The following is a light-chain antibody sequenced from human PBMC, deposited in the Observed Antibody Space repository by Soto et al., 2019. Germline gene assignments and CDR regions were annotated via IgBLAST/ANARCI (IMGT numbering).Light chain of an antibody. CDR1: QSISSNY. V-gene: IGKV3-20*01. CDR2: GAS. CDR3: QHYGSSLSIT. Sequence: EIVLTQSPGTLSLSPGERATISCGARQSISSNYLAWYQQKPGQAPRRLIYGASSRATGIPDRFSGSGSGTDFTLTISRLEPEDFAVYYCQHYGSSLSITFGQGTRLEMK. J-gene: IGKJ5*01.